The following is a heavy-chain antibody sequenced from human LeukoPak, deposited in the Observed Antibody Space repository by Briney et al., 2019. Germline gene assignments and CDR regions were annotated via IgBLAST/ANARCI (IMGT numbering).Heavy chain of an antibody. Sequence: GGSLRLSCAASGFTFSSYRMSWVRQAPGKGLEWVANIKQVGSEKYYVDSVKGRFTISRDNAKNSLYLQMNSLRAEDTAVYYCAAHYYDSSGYYGLGFAEYFQHWGQGTLVTVSS. CDR1: GFTFSSYR. D-gene: IGHD3-22*01. CDR3: AAHYYDSSGYYGLGFAEYFQH. CDR2: IKQVGSEK. V-gene: IGHV3-7*01. J-gene: IGHJ1*01.